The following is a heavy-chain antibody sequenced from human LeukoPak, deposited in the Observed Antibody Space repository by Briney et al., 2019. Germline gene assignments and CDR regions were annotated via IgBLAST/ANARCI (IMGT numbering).Heavy chain of an antibody. V-gene: IGHV4-30-4*08. Sequence: KPSQTLSLTCTVSGGSIGSGDDYWSWIRQPPGKGLEGIGYIYYSGSTYYNPSLKSRVTISVDTSKNQFSLKLSSVTAADTAVYYCARGINSQLTYYFDYWGQGTLVTVSS. CDR2: IYYSGST. CDR3: ARGINSQLTYYFDY. D-gene: IGHD1-1*01. J-gene: IGHJ4*02. CDR1: GGSIGSGDDY.